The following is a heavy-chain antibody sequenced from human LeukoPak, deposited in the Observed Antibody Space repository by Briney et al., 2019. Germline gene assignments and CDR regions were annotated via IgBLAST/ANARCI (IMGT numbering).Heavy chain of an antibody. CDR2: ISAYNGDT. CDR1: GYTFTTYG. V-gene: IGHV1-18*01. Sequence: ASVKVSCKTSGYTFTTYGISWMRQAPGQGLEWMGWISAYNGDTHYAQKLQGRVTMTTDTSTSTAYMELRSLRSDDTAVYYCARGRDGFNPYYFDYWGQGTLVTVSS. CDR3: ARGRDGFNPYYFDY. J-gene: IGHJ4*02. D-gene: IGHD5-24*01.